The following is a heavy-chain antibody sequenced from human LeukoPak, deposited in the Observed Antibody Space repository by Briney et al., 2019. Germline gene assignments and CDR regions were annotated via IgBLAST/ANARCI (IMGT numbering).Heavy chain of an antibody. CDR2: IYSGGST. V-gene: IGHV3-53*01. J-gene: IGHJ4*02. Sequence: GGSLRLSCAASGFTVSSYYMSWVRQAPGKGLEWVSVIYSGGSTYYADSVKGRFTISRDNSKNTLYLQMNSLRAEDTAVYYCAKSLWGAAAGSFDYWGQGTLVTVSS. CDR3: AKSLWGAAAGSFDY. CDR1: GFTVSSYY. D-gene: IGHD6-13*01.